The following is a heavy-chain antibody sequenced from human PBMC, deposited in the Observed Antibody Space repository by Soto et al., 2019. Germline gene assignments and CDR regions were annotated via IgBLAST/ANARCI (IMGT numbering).Heavy chain of an antibody. CDR2: INAGDGNT. CDR1: GYTFTNYA. Sequence: QVQLVQSGAEVKKPRASVKVSCKTSGYTFTNYAIHWVRQAPGQRLEWMGWINAGDGNTKYSQKFQGRVTITRDTSASTAYMELSSLRSEDAAVYYCARSGSCTSTSCYGGFDIWGQGTMVTVSS. J-gene: IGHJ3*02. CDR3: ARSGSCTSTSCYGGFDI. D-gene: IGHD2-2*01. V-gene: IGHV1-3*01.